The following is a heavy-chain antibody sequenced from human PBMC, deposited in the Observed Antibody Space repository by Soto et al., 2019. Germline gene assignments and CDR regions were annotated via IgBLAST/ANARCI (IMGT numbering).Heavy chain of an antibody. CDR1: GFTFSGYW. D-gene: IGHD2-15*01. Sequence: GGSLRLSCAASGFTFSGYWMSWVRQAPGKGPEWVANIKQDGSEKYYVDSVKGRFTISRDNAKNSLYLLMNSLRAEDTAVYYCGSLNDIWGQGTMVTVSS. V-gene: IGHV3-7*01. CDR2: IKQDGSEK. J-gene: IGHJ3*02. CDR3: GSLNDI.